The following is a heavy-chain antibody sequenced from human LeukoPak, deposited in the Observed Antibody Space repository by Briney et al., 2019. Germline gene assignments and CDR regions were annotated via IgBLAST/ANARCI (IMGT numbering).Heavy chain of an antibody. Sequence: ASVKVSCKASGYTFTGYYMHWVRQAPGQGLEWMGWISAYNGNTNYAQKLQGRVTMTTDTSTSTAYMELRSLRSDDTAVYYCAREGYSNWFDPWGQGTLVTVSS. J-gene: IGHJ5*02. V-gene: IGHV1-18*04. D-gene: IGHD1-1*01. CDR1: GYTFTGYY. CDR2: ISAYNGNT. CDR3: AREGYSNWFDP.